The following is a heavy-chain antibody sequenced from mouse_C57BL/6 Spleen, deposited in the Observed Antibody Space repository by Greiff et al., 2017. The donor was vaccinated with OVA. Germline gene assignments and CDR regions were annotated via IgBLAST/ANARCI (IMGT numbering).Heavy chain of an antibody. CDR1: GFTFSDYY. CDR3: ARRDYGSSSWFAY. V-gene: IGHV5-12*01. CDR2: ISNGGGST. J-gene: IGHJ3*01. Sequence: DVMLVESGGGLVQPGGSLKLSCAASGFTFSDYYMYWVRQTPEKRLEWVAYISNGGGSTYYPDTVKGRFTISRDNAKNTLYLQMSRLKSEDTAMYYCARRDYGSSSWFAYWGQGTLVTVSA. D-gene: IGHD1-1*01.